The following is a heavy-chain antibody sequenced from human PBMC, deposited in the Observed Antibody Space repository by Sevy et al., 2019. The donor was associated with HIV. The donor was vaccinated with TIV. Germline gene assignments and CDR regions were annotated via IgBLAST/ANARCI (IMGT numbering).Heavy chain of an antibody. V-gene: IGHV3-23*01. CDR2: INDGGGDT. CDR1: GFTFSKYA. D-gene: IGHD2-15*01. Sequence: GGSLRLSCITSGFTFSKYAMSWVRQAPGKGLEWVSTINDGGGDTFYADSVKGRFTISRDNSKNTLYLQMNSLRAEDTAVYYCAKDSPPTIAYCSGGSCSNHYWGQGSLVTVSS. CDR3: AKDSPPTIAYCSGGSCSNHY. J-gene: IGHJ4*02.